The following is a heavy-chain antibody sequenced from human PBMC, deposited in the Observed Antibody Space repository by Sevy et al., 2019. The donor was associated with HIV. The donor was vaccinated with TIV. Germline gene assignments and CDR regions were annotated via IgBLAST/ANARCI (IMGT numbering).Heavy chain of an antibody. Sequence: ASVKVSCKASGYTFTGYYMHWVRQAPRQGLEWMGRINPNSGGTNYAQKFQGRVTMTRDTSISTAYMELSSLRSDDTAVYYCAVNYGSGINYGFDIWGQGTMVTVSS. CDR1: GYTFTGYY. CDR3: AVNYGSGINYGFDI. V-gene: IGHV1-2*06. D-gene: IGHD3-10*01. J-gene: IGHJ3*02. CDR2: INPNSGGT.